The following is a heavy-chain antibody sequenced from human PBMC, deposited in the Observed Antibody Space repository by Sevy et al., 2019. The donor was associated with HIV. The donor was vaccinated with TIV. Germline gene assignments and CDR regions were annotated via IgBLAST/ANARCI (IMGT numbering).Heavy chain of an antibody. Sequence: GGSLRLSCAASGFIFSSYVMTWVRQAPGKGLEWVSTISGSGGYTSYAESVKGRFTISRDNSNNILYLQMNSLRAEDTAVYYCEAITTAGRDYWGQGTLVTVSS. CDR2: ISGSGGYT. V-gene: IGHV3-23*01. D-gene: IGHD6-13*01. CDR1: GFIFSSYV. CDR3: EAITTAGRDY. J-gene: IGHJ4*02.